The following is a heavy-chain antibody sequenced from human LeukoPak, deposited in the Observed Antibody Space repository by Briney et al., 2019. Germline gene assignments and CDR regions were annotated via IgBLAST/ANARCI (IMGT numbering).Heavy chain of an antibody. V-gene: IGHV4-59*08. CDR1: GGSISSLY. CDR2: IYYTGST. D-gene: IGHD6-6*01. CDR3: ARHRAYSSSSPFDY. Sequence: SETPSLTCSVSGGSISSLYWSWLRQPPGKGLEWIGYIYYTGSTNYNPSLKSRVTMFVDMSKNQFSLRLSSVTAADTAVYYCARHRAYSSSSPFDYWGQGTLVTVSS. J-gene: IGHJ4*02.